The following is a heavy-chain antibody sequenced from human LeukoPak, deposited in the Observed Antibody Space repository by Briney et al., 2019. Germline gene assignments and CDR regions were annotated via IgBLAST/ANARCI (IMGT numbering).Heavy chain of an antibody. CDR1: GYTFTGYY. Sequence: ASVKVSCKASGYTFTGYYMHWVRQAPGQGLEWMGWINPNSGGTNYAQKFQGWVTMTRDTSISTAYMELSRLRSDDTAVYYCARDLHYYDSSGIDAFDIWGQGTMVTVSS. D-gene: IGHD3-22*01. J-gene: IGHJ3*02. CDR3: ARDLHYYDSSGIDAFDI. CDR2: INPNSGGT. V-gene: IGHV1-2*04.